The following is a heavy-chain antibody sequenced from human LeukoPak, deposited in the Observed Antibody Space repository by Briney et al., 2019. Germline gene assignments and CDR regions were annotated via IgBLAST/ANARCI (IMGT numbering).Heavy chain of an antibody. CDR3: ARDPVVTAPIYYFDY. CDR1: GFTFSSYG. J-gene: IGHJ4*02. D-gene: IGHD2-21*02. Sequence: GGSLRLSCAASGFTFSSYGMHWVRQAPGKGLEWVAVIWYDGSNKYYADSVKGRFTISRDNSKNTLYLQMNSLRAEDTAVYYCARDPVVTAPIYYFDYWGQGTLVTVSS. CDR2: IWYDGSNK. V-gene: IGHV3-33*08.